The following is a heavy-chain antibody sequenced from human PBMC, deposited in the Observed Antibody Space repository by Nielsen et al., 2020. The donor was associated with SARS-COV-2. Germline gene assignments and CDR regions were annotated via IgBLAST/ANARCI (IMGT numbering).Heavy chain of an antibody. CDR3: ASGIVVAFDAFDI. CDR2: IYYSGST. D-gene: IGHD2-2*01. Sequence: SETLSLTCTVSGGSISSYYWSWIRQPPGKGLEWIGYIYYSGSTNYNPSLKSRVTISVDTSKNQFSLKLSFVTAADTAVYYCASGIVVAFDAFDIWGQGTMVTVSS. V-gene: IGHV4-59*01. CDR1: GGSISSYY. J-gene: IGHJ3*02.